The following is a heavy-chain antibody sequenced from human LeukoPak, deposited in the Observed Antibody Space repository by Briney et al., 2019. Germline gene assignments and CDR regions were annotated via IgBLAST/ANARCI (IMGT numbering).Heavy chain of an antibody. V-gene: IGHV1-69*04. D-gene: IGHD3-22*01. Sequence: ASVKVSCKASGGTFSSYAISWVRQAPGQGLEWMGRIIPILGIANYAQKFQGRVTITADKSTSTAYMELSSLRSEDTAVYYCASPPAGYYYDSSGYYYGYYFDYWGQGTLVTVSS. CDR3: ASPPAGYYYDSSGYYYGYYFDY. J-gene: IGHJ4*02. CDR1: GGTFSSYA. CDR2: IIPILGIA.